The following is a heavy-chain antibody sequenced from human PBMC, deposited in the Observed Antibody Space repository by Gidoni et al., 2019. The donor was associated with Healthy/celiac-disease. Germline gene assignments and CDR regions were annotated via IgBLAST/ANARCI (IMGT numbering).Heavy chain of an antibody. Sequence: QVQLVQSGAEVKKPGASVKVTCKASGYTFTSYGISWVRQAPGQGLEWMGWISAYNGNTNYAQKLQGIVTMTTDTSTSTAYMELRSLRSDDTAVYYCARGTTVTTVGYYYYGMDVWGQGTTVTVSS. CDR1: GYTFTSYG. V-gene: IGHV1-18*01. CDR2: ISAYNGNT. CDR3: ARGTTVTTVGYYYYGMDV. D-gene: IGHD4-17*01. J-gene: IGHJ6*02.